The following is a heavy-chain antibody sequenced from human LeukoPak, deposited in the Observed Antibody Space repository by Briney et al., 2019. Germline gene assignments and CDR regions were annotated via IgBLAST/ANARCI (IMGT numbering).Heavy chain of an antibody. J-gene: IGHJ2*01. CDR2: IWYDGNKK. V-gene: IGHV3-33*01. CDR1: GFTFSQHG. CDR3: VVVPVPAAVWQFDY. D-gene: IGHD2-2*01. Sequence: PGMSLRLSCTASGFTFSQHGMHWVRQVPGKGLEWLAVIWYDGNKKLYADSAKGRFTISKDNSQNTLSLQMDSLRVEDTAVYYCVVVPVPAAVWQFDYWGRGALVTVSS.